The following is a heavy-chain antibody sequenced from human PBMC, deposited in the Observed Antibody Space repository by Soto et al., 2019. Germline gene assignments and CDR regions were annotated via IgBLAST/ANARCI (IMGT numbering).Heavy chain of an antibody. CDR2: ITSSGTTV. Sequence: EVHLVESGGGLIQPGGSLRLSCAASGFTFSSYSLNWVRQAPGKGLEWVSYITSSGTTVYYADSVRGRFTISRDNAKNSLYLKMNSLRDDDTAVYYCASGSSNWAYYFDFWGQGTLVTVSS. D-gene: IGHD6-13*01. CDR3: ASGSSNWAYYFDF. CDR1: GFTFSSYS. V-gene: IGHV3-48*02. J-gene: IGHJ4*02.